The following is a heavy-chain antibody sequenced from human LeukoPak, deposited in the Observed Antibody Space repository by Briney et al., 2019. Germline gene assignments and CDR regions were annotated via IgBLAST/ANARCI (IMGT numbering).Heavy chain of an antibody. V-gene: IGHV3-74*01. CDR3: ARDPAADWYFDL. CDR2: INSDERKI. CDR1: GFTFSSYT. D-gene: IGHD6-25*01. Sequence: GGSLRLSCAASGFTFSSYTMNWVRQAPGKGLMWVSRINSDERKISYADSVKGRFTISRDNAKNTLYLQLNSLRVEDTAVYYCARDPAADWYFDLWGRGTLVTVSS. J-gene: IGHJ2*01.